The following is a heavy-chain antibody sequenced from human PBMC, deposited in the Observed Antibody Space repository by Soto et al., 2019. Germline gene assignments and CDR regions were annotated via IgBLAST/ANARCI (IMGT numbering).Heavy chain of an antibody. CDR1: GGSISSYY. V-gene: IGHV4-59*08. CDR3: ARQSGYSYGEFFDY. Sequence: SETLSLTCTVSGGSISSYYWSWIRQPPGKGLEWIGYIYYSGSTNYNPSLKSRVTISVDTSKNQFSLKLSSVTAADTAVYYCARQSGYSYGEFFDYWGQGTLVTVAS. CDR2: IYYSGST. D-gene: IGHD5-18*01. J-gene: IGHJ4*02.